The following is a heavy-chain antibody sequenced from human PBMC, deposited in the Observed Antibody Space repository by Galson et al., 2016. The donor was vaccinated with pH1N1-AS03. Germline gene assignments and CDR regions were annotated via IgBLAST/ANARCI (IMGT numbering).Heavy chain of an antibody. CDR1: GFTSSTFA. V-gene: IGHV3-30*04. J-gene: IGHJ6*02. Sequence: SLRLSCAASGFTSSTFAMYWVRQAPGKGLEWVALISFDGNNKFYADSLRGRFTISRENSKNTLYLDTNSLTTEDTAMYYCATAPGGVNVWGQGTMVTVSS. CDR2: ISFDGNNK. CDR3: ATAPGGVNV. D-gene: IGHD3-10*01.